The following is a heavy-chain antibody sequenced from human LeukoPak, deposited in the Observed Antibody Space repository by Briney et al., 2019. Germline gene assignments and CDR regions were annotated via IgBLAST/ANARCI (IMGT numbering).Heavy chain of an antibody. J-gene: IGHJ4*02. Sequence: PGGSLRLSCAASGFSFSNYAMSWVRQAPGKGLEWVSGIRAGGDNTYYADSVKGRFTISRDNSKNTLYLQMNSLRAEDTAVYYCAKGMVRGVILKGFDYWGQGTLVTVSS. CDR1: GFSFSNYA. V-gene: IGHV3-23*01. CDR2: IRAGGDNT. CDR3: AKGMVRGVILKGFDY. D-gene: IGHD3-10*01.